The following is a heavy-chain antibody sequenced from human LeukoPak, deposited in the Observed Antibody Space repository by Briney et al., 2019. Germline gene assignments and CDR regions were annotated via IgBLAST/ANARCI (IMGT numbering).Heavy chain of an antibody. CDR3: ATRAGSFSSNF. J-gene: IGHJ4*02. D-gene: IGHD2-15*01. CDR1: GFTFSSYA. Sequence: GGSLRLSCAASGFTFSSYAMSWVRQVPGKGLEWVSAISGSGGSTYYADSVKGRFTISRDNSKNTLYLQMNSLKTEDTAVYYCATRAGSFSSNFWGQGTLVTVSS. V-gene: IGHV3-23*01. CDR2: ISGSGGST.